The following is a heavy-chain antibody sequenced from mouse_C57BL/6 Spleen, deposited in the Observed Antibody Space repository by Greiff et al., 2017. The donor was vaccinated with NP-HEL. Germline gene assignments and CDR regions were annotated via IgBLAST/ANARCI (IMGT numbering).Heavy chain of an antibody. V-gene: IGHV1-76*01. D-gene: IGHD1-1*01. Sequence: QVQLQQSGAELVRPGASVKLSCKASGYTFTDYYINWVKQRPGQGLEWIARIYPGSGNTYYNEKFKGKATLTAEKSSSTAYMQLSSRTSDDSAVYFCARSGSSYPFDYWGQGTTLTVSS. CDR2: IYPGSGNT. CDR1: GYTFTDYY. J-gene: IGHJ2*01. CDR3: ARSGSSYPFDY.